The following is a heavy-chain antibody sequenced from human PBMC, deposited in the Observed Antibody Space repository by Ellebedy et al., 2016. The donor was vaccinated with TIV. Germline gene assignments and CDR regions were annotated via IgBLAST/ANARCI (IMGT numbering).Heavy chain of an antibody. V-gene: IGHV4-59*01. CDR2: IYYSGST. CDR1: GGSISSYY. J-gene: IGHJ6*02. Sequence: SETLSLTXTVSGGSISSYYWSWIRQPPGKGLEWIGYIYYSGSTNYNPSLKSRVTISVDTSKNQFSLKLSSVTAADTAVYYCAGGYCGGDCYSGSYYYYYGMDVWGQGTTVTVSS. CDR3: AGGYCGGDCYSGSYYYYYGMDV. D-gene: IGHD2-21*02.